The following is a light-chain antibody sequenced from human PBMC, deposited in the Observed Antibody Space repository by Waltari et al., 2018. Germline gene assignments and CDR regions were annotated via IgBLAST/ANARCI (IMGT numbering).Light chain of an antibody. CDR1: HSNIGSNY. Sequence: QSVLTQPPSASGTPGQRVTISCSGSHSNIGSNYVYWYQQLPGTAPKLLIYTGSTRPSGVPDRFSGSKSGTSASLAIRGLRSEDEADYYCAAWDDSLSGPIFATGTKVTV. CDR2: TGS. CDR3: AAWDDSLSGPI. V-gene: IGLV1-47*01. J-gene: IGLJ1*01.